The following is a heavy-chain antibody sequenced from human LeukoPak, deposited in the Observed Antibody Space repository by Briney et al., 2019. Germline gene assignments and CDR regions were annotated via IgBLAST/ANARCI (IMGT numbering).Heavy chain of an antibody. V-gene: IGHV4-34*01. CDR2: INHSGST. J-gene: IGHJ5*02. CDR3: ARLRGKYGSGSYYRFNWFDP. CDR1: GGSFSGYY. Sequence: SETLSLTCAVYGGSFSGYYWSWIRQPPGKGLEWIGEINHSGSTNYNPSLKSRVTISVDTSKNQFSLKLSSVTAADTAVYYCARLRGKYGSGSYYRFNWFDPWGQGTLVTVSS. D-gene: IGHD3-10*01.